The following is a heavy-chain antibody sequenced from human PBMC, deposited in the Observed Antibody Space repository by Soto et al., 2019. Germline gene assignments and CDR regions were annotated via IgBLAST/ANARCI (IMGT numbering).Heavy chain of an antibody. D-gene: IGHD1-7*01. CDR3: TLWNYGACDI. CDR2: IKRKTDGGTT. V-gene: IGHV3-15*01. CDR1: GFTFSNAW. Sequence: GGSLRLSCAASGFTFSNAWMSWVRQAPGKGLEWVGRIKRKTDGGTTDYAAPVKGRFTISRDDSKNTLYLQMNSLKTEDTAVYYCTLWNYGACDIWGQGTIGTV. J-gene: IGHJ3*02.